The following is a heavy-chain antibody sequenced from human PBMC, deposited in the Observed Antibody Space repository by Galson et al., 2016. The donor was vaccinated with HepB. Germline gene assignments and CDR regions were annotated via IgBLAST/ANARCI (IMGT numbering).Heavy chain of an antibody. V-gene: IGHV3-33*01. D-gene: IGHD1-26*01. J-gene: IGHJ4*02. CDR2: IWYDGGNE. CDR1: GFTFSNYG. Sequence: SLRLSCAASGFTFSNYGMPWVRQGPGKGLEWVAVIWYDGGNEYYADSVKGRFTISRDSSKNTLYLQMNSLRAEDTAVYYCARDRIVGATPLDYWGQGTLVTVSS. CDR3: ARDRIVGATPLDY.